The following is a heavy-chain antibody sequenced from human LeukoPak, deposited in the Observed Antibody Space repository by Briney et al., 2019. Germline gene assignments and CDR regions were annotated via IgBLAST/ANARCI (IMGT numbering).Heavy chain of an antibody. V-gene: IGHV1-3*01. CDR3: ARVFCSSTSCYDDY. D-gene: IGHD2-2*01. J-gene: IGHJ4*02. CDR2: INAGNGNT. CDR1: GYTFTSYA. Sequence: GASVKVSCKASGYTFTSYAMHWVRQAPGQRLEWMGWINAGNGNTKYSQKFQGRVTITRDTSASTASMELSSLRSEDTAVYYCARVFCSSTSCYDDYWGQGTLVTVSS.